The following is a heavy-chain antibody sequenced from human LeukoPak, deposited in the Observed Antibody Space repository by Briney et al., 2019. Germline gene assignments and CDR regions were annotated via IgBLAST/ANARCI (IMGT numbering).Heavy chain of an antibody. CDR2: ITSSGYDT. J-gene: IGHJ4*02. Sequence: GGSLRLSCAASGFTFSTYAMSWVRQAPGKGLELVSSITSSGYDTYYRDSVKGRFTISRDNSENTLYLQMNSLRPEDTAMYYCAKDSRETLAGTDDYWGRGTLVTVSS. D-gene: IGHD6-19*01. CDR3: AKDSRETLAGTDDY. CDR1: GFTFSTYA. V-gene: IGHV3-23*01.